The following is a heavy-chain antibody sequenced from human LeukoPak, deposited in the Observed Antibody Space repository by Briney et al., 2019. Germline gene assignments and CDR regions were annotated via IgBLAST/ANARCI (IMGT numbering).Heavy chain of an antibody. CDR1: GFTFSSYA. V-gene: IGHV3-30*04. J-gene: IGHJ4*02. Sequence: GRSLRLSCAASGFTFSSYAMHWVRQAPGKGLEWVAVISYDGSNKYYADSVKGRFTISRDNSKNTLYLQMNSLRAEDTAVYYCASSSSSWYRWFDYWGQGTLVTVSS. CDR2: ISYDGSNK. CDR3: ASSSSSWYRWFDY. D-gene: IGHD6-13*01.